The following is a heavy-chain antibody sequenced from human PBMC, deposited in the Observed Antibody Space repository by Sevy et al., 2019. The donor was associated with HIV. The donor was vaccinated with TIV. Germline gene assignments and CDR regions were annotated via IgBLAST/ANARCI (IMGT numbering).Heavy chain of an antibody. CDR1: GYTFSNNA. J-gene: IGHJ4*02. CDR2: VHAGNGHT. CDR3: ARGKGGIFGVVTGQFNY. D-gene: IGHD3-3*01. Sequence: ASVKVSCKASGYTFSNNAIHWVRQAPGPRLEWMGWVHAGNGHTKFSEKFQDRVTISRDTSATTVYMDLTSLTSEDTAIYYCARGKGGIFGVVTGQFNYWGQGTLVTVSS. V-gene: IGHV1-3*01.